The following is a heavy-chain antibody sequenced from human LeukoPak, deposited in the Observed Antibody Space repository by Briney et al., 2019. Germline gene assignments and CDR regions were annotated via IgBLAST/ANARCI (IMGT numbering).Heavy chain of an antibody. V-gene: IGHV3-33*01. Sequence: PGGSLRLSCAASGFTFRTHGMHWVRQAPGKGLEWVAVIWSDGSYKYYADSVKGRFTISRDFSKNTLYLQMNSLRAEDTAVYYCARGYINYVQDYWGQGTLVTVSS. D-gene: IGHD4-11*01. CDR1: GFTFRTHG. J-gene: IGHJ4*02. CDR2: IWSDGSYK. CDR3: ARGYINYVQDY.